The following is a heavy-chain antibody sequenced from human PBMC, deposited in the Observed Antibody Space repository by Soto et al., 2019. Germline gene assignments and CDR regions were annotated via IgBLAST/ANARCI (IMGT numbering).Heavy chain of an antibody. J-gene: IGHJ4*02. CDR1: GGSISSTSYY. D-gene: IGHD6-13*01. V-gene: IGHV4-39*01. Sequence: SETLSLSCTVPGGSISSTSYYWGWIRQPPGKGLDWIGSIYYSGSTYYNPSLKSRVTISVDTSKNQFSLKLSSVTAADTAVYYCARRRYSLYYFDYWGQGTLVTVS. CDR3: ARRRYSLYYFDY. CDR2: IYYSGST.